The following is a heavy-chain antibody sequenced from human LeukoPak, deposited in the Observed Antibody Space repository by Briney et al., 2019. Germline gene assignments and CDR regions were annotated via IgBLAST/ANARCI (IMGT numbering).Heavy chain of an antibody. CDR1: GFTFSSYG. D-gene: IGHD4-17*01. V-gene: IGHV3-23*01. Sequence: GGSLRLSCAASGFTFSSYGMSWVRQAPGKGLEWVSAISGSGGSTYYADSVKGRFTISRDNSKNTLYLQMNSLRAEDTAVYYCAKDPLYYGDYLPGDYWGQGTLVTVSS. CDR3: AKDPLYYGDYLPGDY. J-gene: IGHJ4*02. CDR2: ISGSGGST.